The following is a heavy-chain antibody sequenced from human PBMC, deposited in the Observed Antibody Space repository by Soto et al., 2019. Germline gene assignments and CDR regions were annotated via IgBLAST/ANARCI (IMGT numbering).Heavy chain of an antibody. J-gene: IGHJ4*02. D-gene: IGHD1-26*01. CDR2: ISGSGGST. Sequence: HPGGSLRLSCAASGFTFSSYAMSWVRQAPGKGLEWASAISGSGGSTYYADSVKGRFTISRDNSKNTLYLQMNSLRAEDTAVYYCAKELGATTVQGYWGQGTLVTVSS. CDR1: GFTFSSYA. CDR3: AKELGATTVQGY. V-gene: IGHV3-23*01.